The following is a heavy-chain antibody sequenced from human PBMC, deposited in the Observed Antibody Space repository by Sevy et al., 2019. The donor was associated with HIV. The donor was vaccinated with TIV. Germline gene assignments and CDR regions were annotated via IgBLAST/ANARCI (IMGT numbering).Heavy chain of an antibody. V-gene: IGHV4-59*01. Sequence: SKTLSLTCTVSGGSISSYYWSWIRQPPGKGLEWIGYIYYSGSTNYNPSLKSRVTISVDTSKNQFSLKLSSVTAADTAVYYCARRSELGIVDFWGQGTLVTVSS. CDR2: IYYSGST. CDR3: ARRSELGIVDF. J-gene: IGHJ4*02. D-gene: IGHD7-27*01. CDR1: GGSISSYY.